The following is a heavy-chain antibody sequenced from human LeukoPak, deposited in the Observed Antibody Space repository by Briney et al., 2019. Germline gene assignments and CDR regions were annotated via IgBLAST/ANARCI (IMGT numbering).Heavy chain of an antibody. CDR3: ARDRSSVVTEDAFDI. D-gene: IGHD4-23*01. V-gene: IGHV3-30-3*01. Sequence: GGSLRLSCAASGFTFSSYAMHWVRQAPGKGLEWVAVISYDGSNKYYADSVKGRFTIPRDNSKNTLYPQMNSLRAEDTAVYYCARDRSSVVTEDAFDIWGQGTMVTVSS. CDR1: GFTFSSYA. CDR2: ISYDGSNK. J-gene: IGHJ3*02.